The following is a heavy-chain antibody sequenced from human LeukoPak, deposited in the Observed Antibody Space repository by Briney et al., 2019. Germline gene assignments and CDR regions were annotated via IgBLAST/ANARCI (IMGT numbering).Heavy chain of an antibody. CDR3: VRTYYDILTGYYYFDY. V-gene: IGHV4-59*01. D-gene: IGHD3-9*01. J-gene: IGHJ4*02. Sequence: PSETLSLTCTVSGGSISSYYWSWIRQPPGKGLEWIGYIYYSGSTNYNPSLKSRVTISVDTSKNQFSLKLSSVTAADTAVYYCVRTYYDILTGYYYFDYWGQGTLVTVSS. CDR1: GGSISSYY. CDR2: IYYSGST.